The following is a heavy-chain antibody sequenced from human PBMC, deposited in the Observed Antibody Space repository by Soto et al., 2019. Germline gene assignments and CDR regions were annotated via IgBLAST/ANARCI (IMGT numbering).Heavy chain of an antibody. J-gene: IGHJ5*02. CDR1: GYTFTSYG. CDR3: ASDYEAEYSGYGVWFDP. D-gene: IGHD5-12*01. V-gene: IGHV1-18*01. CDR2: ISAYNGNT. Sequence: ASVKVSCKASGYTFTSYGISWVRQAPGQGLEWMGWISAYNGNTNYAQKLQGRVTMTTDTSTSTAYMELRSLRSDDTAVYYCASDYEAEYSGYGVWFDPWGQGTLVTVSS.